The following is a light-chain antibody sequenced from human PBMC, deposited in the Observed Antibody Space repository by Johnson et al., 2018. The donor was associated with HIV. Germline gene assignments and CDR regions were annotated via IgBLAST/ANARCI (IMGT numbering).Light chain of an antibody. Sequence: QSVLTQPPSVSAAPGQKVTISCSGSSSTVGNNFVSWYQVLPGTAPKLLIYKDNERPSGIPDRFSGSKSGTSATLGITGLQTGDEADYYCGTCDTSLSTGGVFGTGTKVTVL. J-gene: IGLJ1*01. V-gene: IGLV1-51*02. CDR1: SSTVGNNF. CDR2: KDN. CDR3: GTCDTSLSTGGV.